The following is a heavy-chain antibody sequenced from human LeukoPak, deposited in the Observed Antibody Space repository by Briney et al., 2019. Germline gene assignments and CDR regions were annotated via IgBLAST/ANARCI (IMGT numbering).Heavy chain of an antibody. CDR2: ISSSSSYI. CDR1: GFTFSSYW. D-gene: IGHD3-22*01. Sequence: GGSLRLSCAASGFTFSSYWMSWVRQAPGKGLEWVSSISSSSSYIYYADSVKGRFTISRDNAKNSLYLQMNSLRAEDTAVYYCARVRGSGYIDYWGQGTLVTVSS. V-gene: IGHV3-21*01. J-gene: IGHJ4*02. CDR3: ARVRGSGYIDY.